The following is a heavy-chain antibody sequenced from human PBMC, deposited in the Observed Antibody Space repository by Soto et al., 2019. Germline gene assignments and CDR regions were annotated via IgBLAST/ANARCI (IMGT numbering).Heavy chain of an antibody. CDR2: ISYDGSNK. CDR3: ARDPRYYDFWSGYYLADYYGMDV. D-gene: IGHD3-3*01. J-gene: IGHJ6*02. CDR1: AFTFSSYA. V-gene: IGHV3-30-3*01. Sequence: GGSLRLSCAASAFTFSSYAMHWVRQAPGKGLEWVAVISYDGSNKYYADSVKGRFTISRDNSKNTLYLQMNSLRAEDTAVYYCARDPRYYDFWSGYYLADYYGMDVWGQGTTVTVSS.